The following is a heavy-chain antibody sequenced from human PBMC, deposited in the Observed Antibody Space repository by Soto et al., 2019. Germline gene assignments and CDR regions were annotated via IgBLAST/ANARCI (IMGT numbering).Heavy chain of an antibody. Sequence: QLQLQESGPGLVKPSETLSLTCTVSGDSISITSYYWGWVRQPPWKGPEWIGSIHYSGSTHYNRSLQSRLTIYGDASEKGFSLKLRSVTAADTAVYYWAITKDETVYFDERGHGALVTVSS. CDR1: GDSISITSYY. D-gene: IGHD2-8*01. J-gene: IGHJ4*01. V-gene: IGHV4-39*01. CDR3: AITKDETVYFDE. CDR2: IHYSGST.